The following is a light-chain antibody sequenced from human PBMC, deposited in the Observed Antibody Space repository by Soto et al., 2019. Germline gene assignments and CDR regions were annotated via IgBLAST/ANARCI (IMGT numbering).Light chain of an antibody. CDR3: QQYNNWPYT. J-gene: IGKJ2*01. V-gene: IGKV3-15*01. CDR2: GAS. Sequence: EIVMTQSPDTLSGSSGERATLSCRASQSVSTNLAWYQQKPGQAPRLLIYGASTRATGIPARFSGSGSGTEFTLTISSLQSEDFAVYHCQQYNNWPYTFGQGTKLEIK. CDR1: QSVSTN.